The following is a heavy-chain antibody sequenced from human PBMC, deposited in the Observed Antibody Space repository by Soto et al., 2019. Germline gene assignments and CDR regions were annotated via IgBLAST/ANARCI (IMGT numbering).Heavy chain of an antibody. CDR2: INNYNQNT. J-gene: IGHJ4*02. V-gene: IGHV1-18*04. CDR3: GRESSGSGWSFDF. D-gene: IGHD6-19*01. CDR1: GYTFTSYG. Sequence: GASVKVSCKASGYTFTSYGISWVRQAPGQGLEWMGWINNYNQNTIDAQKFQGRVTMTTDTSTSTSYLELGSLRSDDTAVYYCGRESSGSGWSFDFWGQGSLVTVSS.